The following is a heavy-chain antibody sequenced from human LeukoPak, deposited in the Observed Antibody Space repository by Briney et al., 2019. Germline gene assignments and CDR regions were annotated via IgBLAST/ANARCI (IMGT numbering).Heavy chain of an antibody. CDR3: SRSHDYGGLYFYYYMDV. V-gene: IGHV4-39*01. D-gene: IGHD4-23*01. J-gene: IGHJ6*03. CDR2: LDSSGST. Sequence: SETLSLTCTVSGGSISSRSDYWGWIRQTPGKGLEWIGNLDSSGSTYYNPSLKSRVTISVGTPKNQFSLNLRSVTAADTAIYFCSRSHDYGGLYFYYYMDVWGKGTTVTVSS. CDR1: GGSISSRSDY.